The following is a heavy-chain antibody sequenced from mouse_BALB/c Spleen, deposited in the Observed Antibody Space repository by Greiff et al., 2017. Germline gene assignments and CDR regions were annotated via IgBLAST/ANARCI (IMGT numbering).Heavy chain of an antibody. CDR3: AREGNYLPWFAY. V-gene: IGHV2-9*02. J-gene: IGHJ3*01. D-gene: IGHD2-1*01. CDR2: IWAGGST. CDR1: GFSLTSYG. Sequence: VHLVESGPGLVAPSQSLSITCTVSGFSLTSYGVHWVRQPPGKGLEWLGVIWAGGSTNYNSALMSRLSISKDNSKSQVFLKMNSLQTDDTAMYYCAREGNYLPWFAYWGQGTLVTVSA.